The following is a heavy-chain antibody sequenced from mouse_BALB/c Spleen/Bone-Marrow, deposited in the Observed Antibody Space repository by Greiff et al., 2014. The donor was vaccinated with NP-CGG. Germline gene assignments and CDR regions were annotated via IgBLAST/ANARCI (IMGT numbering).Heavy chain of an antibody. Sequence: VQRVESGAELAKPGASVKMSCKASGHTFTTYWMHWVKQRPGQGLEWIGSIDPRTGYTEYNQKFKDKATLTADKSSNTAYMQLSSLTFEDSAVYYCARYWDAYWGQGTLVTVSA. CDR1: GHTFTTYW. J-gene: IGHJ3*01. CDR3: ARYWDAY. D-gene: IGHD4-1*01. V-gene: IGHV1-7*01. CDR2: IDPRTGYT.